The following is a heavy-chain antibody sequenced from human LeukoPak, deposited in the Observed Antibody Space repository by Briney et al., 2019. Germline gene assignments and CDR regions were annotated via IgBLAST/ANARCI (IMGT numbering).Heavy chain of an antibody. V-gene: IGHV4-59*02. CDR2: VYYSGST. Sequence: SETLSLTCVVSGGSVSGYYWGWIRQPPGMGLEWIGYVYYSGSTNYNPSFKSRITISVDTSRNQFSLQLSSVTAADTAVYYCARIHRYCSGGACYVLDNWGQGTLVAVSS. D-gene: IGHD2-15*01. J-gene: IGHJ4*02. CDR3: ARIHRYCSGGACYVLDN. CDR1: GGSVSGYY.